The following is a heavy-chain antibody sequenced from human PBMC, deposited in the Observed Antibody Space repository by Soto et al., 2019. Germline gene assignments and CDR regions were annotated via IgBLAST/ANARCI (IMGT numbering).Heavy chain of an antibody. V-gene: IGHV1-24*01. CDR2: FDPEDGET. Sequence: ASVKVSCKVSGYTLTESSMHWVRQAPGKGLEWMGGFDPEDGETIYAQKFQGRVTMTEDTSTDTAYMELSSLRSEDTAVYYCATPTASYYYDSSGYYYAFDIWGQGTMVTVSS. CDR3: ATPTASYYYDSSGYYYAFDI. J-gene: IGHJ3*02. CDR1: GYTLTESS. D-gene: IGHD3-22*01.